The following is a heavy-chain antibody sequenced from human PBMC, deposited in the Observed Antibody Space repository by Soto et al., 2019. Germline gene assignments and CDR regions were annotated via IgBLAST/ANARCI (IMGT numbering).Heavy chain of an antibody. CDR3: AKQSKWSSTSCYSGGSTCPLDC. Sequence: EVQLLESGGGLVQPGGSLRLSCAVSGFTFSTHAMSWVRQAPGKGLEWVSGTSATGSTTYYADSVKGQFTISRDNSKNTLYLQMNSLRAEDTAVSYCAKQSKWSSTSCYSGGSTCPLDCWGQGTLVTVSS. CDR1: GFTFSTHA. V-gene: IGHV3-23*01. D-gene: IGHD2-2*02. J-gene: IGHJ4*02. CDR2: TSATGSTT.